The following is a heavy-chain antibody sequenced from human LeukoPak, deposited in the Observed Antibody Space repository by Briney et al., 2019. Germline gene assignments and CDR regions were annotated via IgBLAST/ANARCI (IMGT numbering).Heavy chain of an antibody. D-gene: IGHD3-22*01. CDR1: GYTFTSYG. CDR2: ISAYNGNT. CDR3: ARGQYYYDSSGFPTPLFDY. V-gene: IGHV1-18*01. Sequence: GASVKVSCKASGYTFTSYGISWVRQAPGQGLEWMGWISAYNGNTNYAQKLQGRVTMTTDTSTSTAYMELRSLRSDDTAVYYCARGQYYYDSSGFPTPLFDYWGQGTLVTVSS. J-gene: IGHJ4*02.